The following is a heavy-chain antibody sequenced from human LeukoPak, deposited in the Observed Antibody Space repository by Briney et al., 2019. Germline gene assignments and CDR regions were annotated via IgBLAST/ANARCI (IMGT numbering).Heavy chain of an antibody. Sequence: SETLSLTCTVSGGSISSSSYYWGWIRQPPGKGLEWIGSIYYSGSTYYDPSLKSRVTISVDTSKNQFSLKLSSVTAADTAVYYCARASDSSGYYRYFQHWGQGTLVTVSS. D-gene: IGHD3-22*01. V-gene: IGHV4-39*07. CDR2: IYYSGST. CDR3: ARASDSSGYYRYFQH. CDR1: GGSISSSSYY. J-gene: IGHJ1*01.